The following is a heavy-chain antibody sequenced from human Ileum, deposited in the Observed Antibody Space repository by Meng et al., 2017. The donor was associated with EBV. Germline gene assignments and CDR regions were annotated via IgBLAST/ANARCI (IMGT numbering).Heavy chain of an antibody. CDR3: ARTGVGLAFDY. J-gene: IGHJ4*02. V-gene: IGHV4-4*02. CDR1: GDSMTNNNW. D-gene: IGHD2-8*01. Sequence: QRHLAESARALVKSSGTLALTVVVSGDSMTNNNWWTWVRQPPGKGLEWIGEIYHSGSTNYNPSLQSRATISVDMSKKQFSLKLRSVTAADTAVYYCARTGVGLAFDYWGLGTLVTVSS. CDR2: IYHSGST.